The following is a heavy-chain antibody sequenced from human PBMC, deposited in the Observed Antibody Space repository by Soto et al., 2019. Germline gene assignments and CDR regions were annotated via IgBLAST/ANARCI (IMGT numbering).Heavy chain of an antibody. CDR1: GYTFSSYG. Sequence: GASVKVSWKASGYTFSSYGISWGRQAPGQRLECMGRINPNSGSTNYAQKLQGRVTMTRDTSTSTVYMELSSLRSEDTAVYYCARHYYDSSGYYSSALYAFDIWGQGTMVTVSS. V-gene: IGHV1-18*01. CDR2: INPNSGST. CDR3: ARHYYDSSGYYSSALYAFDI. D-gene: IGHD3-22*01. J-gene: IGHJ3*02.